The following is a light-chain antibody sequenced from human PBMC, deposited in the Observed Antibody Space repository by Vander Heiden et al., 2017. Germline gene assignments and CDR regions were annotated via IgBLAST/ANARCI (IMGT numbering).Light chain of an antibody. J-gene: IGKJ3*01. V-gene: IGKV3-11*01. CDR3: QQQGA. CDR2: DVS. Sequence: EIVLTQSPATLSLSPGERATLSCKARQSVSSYVAWYQQKPGQAPRLLIYDVSSRATGIPARFSGSGSGTDFTLPISSLEPEDFAIYYCQQQGAFGPGTKVDIK. CDR1: QSVSSY.